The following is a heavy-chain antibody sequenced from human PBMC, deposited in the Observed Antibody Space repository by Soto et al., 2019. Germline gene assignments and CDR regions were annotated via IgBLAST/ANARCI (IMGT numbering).Heavy chain of an antibody. D-gene: IGHD2-15*01. CDR3: ARAGGLLLDY. Sequence: QVQLVESGGGVVQPGRSLRLSCAASGFTFSSYAMHWVRQAPGKGLEWVAVISYDGSNKFYADSVKGRFIISRDISTTTLYLQMNSLRAEDTAVYYCARAGGLLLDYWGQGTLVTVSS. CDR2: ISYDGSNK. V-gene: IGHV3-30-3*01. CDR1: GFTFSSYA. J-gene: IGHJ4*02.